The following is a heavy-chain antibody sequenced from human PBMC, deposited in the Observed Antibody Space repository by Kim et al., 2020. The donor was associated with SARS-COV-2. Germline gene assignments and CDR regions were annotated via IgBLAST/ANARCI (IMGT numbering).Heavy chain of an antibody. CDR1: GFTFSSYA. J-gene: IGHJ6*02. D-gene: IGHD5-18*01. CDR3: ARDWEVDTISGGMDV. CDR2: ISSNGGST. V-gene: IGHV3-64*01. Sequence: GGSLRLSCAASGFTFSSYAMHWVRQAPGKGLEYVSAISSNGGSTYYANSVKGRFTISRDNSKNTLYLQMGSLRAEDMAVYYCARDWEVDTISGGMDVWGQGTTVTVSS.